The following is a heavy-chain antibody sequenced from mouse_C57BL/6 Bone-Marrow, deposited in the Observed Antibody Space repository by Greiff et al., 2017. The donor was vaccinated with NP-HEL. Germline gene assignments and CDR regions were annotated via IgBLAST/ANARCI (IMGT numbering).Heavy chain of an antibody. D-gene: IGHD1-1*01. Sequence: VQLQQSGAELARPGASVKLSCKASGYTFTSYGISWVKQRTGQGLEWIGEIYPRSGNTYYNEKFKGKATLTAAKSSSTAYMELRSLTSEDSAVYFCARAPYYYGSSYGFAYWGQGTLVTVSA. CDR3: ARAPYYYGSSYGFAY. CDR2: IYPRSGNT. J-gene: IGHJ3*01. V-gene: IGHV1-81*01. CDR1: GYTFTSYG.